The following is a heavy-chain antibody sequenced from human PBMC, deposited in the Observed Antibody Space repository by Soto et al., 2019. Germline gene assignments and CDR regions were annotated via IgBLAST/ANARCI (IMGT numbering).Heavy chain of an antibody. D-gene: IGHD3-3*01. V-gene: IGHV3-64*01. CDR1: GFTFSSYA. CDR2: ISSNGGST. Sequence: GGSLRLSCAASGFTFSSYAMHWVRQAPGKGLEYVSAISSNGGSTYYANSVKGRFTISRDNSKNTLYLQMGSLRAEDMAVYYCAKVEENYDYPGAFDIWGQGTMVTVSS. CDR3: AKVEENYDYPGAFDI. J-gene: IGHJ3*02.